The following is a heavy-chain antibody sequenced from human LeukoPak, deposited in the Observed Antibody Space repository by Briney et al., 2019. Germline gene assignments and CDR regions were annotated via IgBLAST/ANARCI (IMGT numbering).Heavy chain of an antibody. CDR1: GGSFSGYY. CDR3: ARLVVIERHSDGWYYFDS. Sequence: SETLSLTCAVYGGSFSGYYWSWIRQPPGKGLEWIGEISHTGKTNYNPSLESRFTISVETSRNQFSLKLSSVTAADTAVYYCARLVVIERHSDGWYYFDSWGQGTLVTVSS. V-gene: IGHV4-34*01. J-gene: IGHJ4*02. D-gene: IGHD6-19*01. CDR2: ISHTGKT.